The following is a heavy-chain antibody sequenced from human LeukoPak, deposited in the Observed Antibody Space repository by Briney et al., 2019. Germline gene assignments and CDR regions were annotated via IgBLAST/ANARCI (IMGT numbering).Heavy chain of an antibody. CDR1: GGSISSYY. J-gene: IGHJ4*02. CDR2: IYYSGST. V-gene: IGHV4-59*01. Sequence: SETLSLTCTVSGGSISSYYWSWTRQPPGKGLEWIGYIYYSGSTNYNPSLKSRVTISVDTSKNQFSLKLSSVTAAETAVYYCARSIGMAYFDYWGQGTLVTVSS. D-gene: IGHD5-24*01. CDR3: ARSIGMAYFDY.